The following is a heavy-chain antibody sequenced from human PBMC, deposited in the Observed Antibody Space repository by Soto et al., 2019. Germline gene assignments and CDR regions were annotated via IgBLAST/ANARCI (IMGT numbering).Heavy chain of an antibody. V-gene: IGHV4-30-4*01. CDR3: ARAIISDYYGSGSYFDY. D-gene: IGHD3-10*01. CDR1: GGSISSGDYY. CDR2: IYYSGST. Sequence: SETLSLTCTVSGGSISSGDYYWSWIRQPPGKGLEWIGYIYYSGSTYYNPSLKSRVTISVDTSKNQFSLKLSSVTAADTAVYYCARAIISDYYGSGSYFDYWGQGTLVTVSS. J-gene: IGHJ4*02.